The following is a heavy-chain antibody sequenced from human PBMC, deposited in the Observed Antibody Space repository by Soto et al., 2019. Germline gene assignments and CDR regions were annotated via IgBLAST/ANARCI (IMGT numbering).Heavy chain of an antibody. Sequence: GLDLEWLALIYWDGDKHYSPSLKSRLTITKDTSTNQVVLTMTNMDPVDTATYYCAHRPRYYFDYWGQGALVTVSS. V-gene: IGHV2-5*02. CDR2: IYWDGDK. J-gene: IGHJ4*02. CDR3: AHRPRYYFDY.